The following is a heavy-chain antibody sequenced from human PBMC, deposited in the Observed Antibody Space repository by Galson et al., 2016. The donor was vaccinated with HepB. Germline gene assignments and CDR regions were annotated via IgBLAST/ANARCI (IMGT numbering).Heavy chain of an antibody. CDR3: ARCRCSSGICYAPSDDFDI. CDR1: GSNFNKYW. CDR2: IYPDDSDT. D-gene: IGHD2-15*01. V-gene: IGHV5-51*01. Sequence: QSGAEVKKSGESLRISCKGSGSNFNKYWIAWVRQMPGKGLEWMGVIYPDDSDTRYSPSFEGQVTFSADKSISTAYLQWSRLKASDTAMYYCARCRCSSGICYAPSDDFDIWGQGTMVAVSS. J-gene: IGHJ3*02.